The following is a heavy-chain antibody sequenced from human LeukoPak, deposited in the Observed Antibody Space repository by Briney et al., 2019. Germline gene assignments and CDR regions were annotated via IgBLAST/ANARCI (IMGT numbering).Heavy chain of an antibody. Sequence: GGSLRLSCAASGFTFSSYAMSWVRQAPGKGLEWVSAISGSGGSTYYADSVKGRFTISRDNAKNSLYLQMNSLRVEDTAVYYCARAYSGYCNGGSCYDFDYWGQGTLVTVSS. CDR3: ARAYSGYCNGGSCYDFDY. V-gene: IGHV3-23*01. D-gene: IGHD2-15*01. J-gene: IGHJ4*02. CDR1: GFTFSSYA. CDR2: ISGSGGST.